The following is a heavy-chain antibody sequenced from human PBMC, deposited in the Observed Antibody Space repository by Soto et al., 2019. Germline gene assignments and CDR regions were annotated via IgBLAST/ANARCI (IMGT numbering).Heavy chain of an antibody. J-gene: IGHJ3*02. CDR1: GGTFSSYT. Sequence: SVKVSCKASGGTFSSYTISWVRQAPGQGLEWMGRIIPILGIANYAQKFQGRVTITADKSTSTAYKELSSLRSEDTAVYYCARGSGYETDAFDIWGQGTMVTVSS. V-gene: IGHV1-69*02. D-gene: IGHD5-12*01. CDR3: ARGSGYETDAFDI. CDR2: IIPILGIA.